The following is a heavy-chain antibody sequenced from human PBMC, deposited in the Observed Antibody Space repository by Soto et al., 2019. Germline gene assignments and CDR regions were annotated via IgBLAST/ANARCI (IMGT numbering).Heavy chain of an antibody. CDR1: GFTFDDYA. Sequence: VQLVESGGGLVQPGGSLRLSCAASGFTFDDYAMHWVRQAPGMGLVWVSGIYWNSGTIDNADSVKGRFTISRDKSKNSLYLQMNRLRPEDTAFYYCAKNNSFTTSYFAHLGQGTLVTVST. D-gene: IGHD1-1*01. J-gene: IGHJ4*02. V-gene: IGHV3-9*01. CDR3: AKNNSFTTSYFAH. CDR2: IYWNSGTI.